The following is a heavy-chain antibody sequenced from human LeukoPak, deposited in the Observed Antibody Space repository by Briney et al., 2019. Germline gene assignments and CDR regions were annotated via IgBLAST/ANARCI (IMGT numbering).Heavy chain of an antibody. CDR3: ARIFARDGYNYFDY. CDR1: GGSFSGYY. CDR2: INHSGST. Sequence: TSETLSLTCAVYGGSFSGYYWSWIRQPPGKGLEWIGEINHSGSTNYNPSLKSRVTISVDTSKNQFSLKLSSVTAADTAVYYCARIFARDGYNYFDYWGQGTQVTVSS. V-gene: IGHV4-34*01. D-gene: IGHD5-24*01. J-gene: IGHJ4*02.